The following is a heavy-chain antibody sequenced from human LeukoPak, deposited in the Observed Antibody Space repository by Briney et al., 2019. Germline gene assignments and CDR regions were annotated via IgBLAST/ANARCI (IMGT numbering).Heavy chain of an antibody. CDR2: IYSGGST. D-gene: IGHD3-10*01. V-gene: IGHV3-53*01. CDR1: GFTVSSNY. Sequence: GGSLRLSCAASGFTVSSNYMSWVRQAPGKGLEWVSVIYSGGSTYYADFVKGRFTISRDNSKNTLYLQMNSLRAEDTAVYYCARAKVFYGSGSYYNDYWGQGTLVTVSS. CDR3: ARAKVFYGSGSYYNDY. J-gene: IGHJ4*02.